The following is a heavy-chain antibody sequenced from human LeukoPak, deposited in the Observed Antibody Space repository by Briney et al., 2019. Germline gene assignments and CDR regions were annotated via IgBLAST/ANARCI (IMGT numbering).Heavy chain of an antibody. J-gene: IGHJ4*02. CDR2: IYYSGST. D-gene: IGHD2-21*02. Sequence: PSETLSLTCTVSGGSISSYYWNWIRQPPGKGLEWIGYIYYSGSTNYNPPLKSRVTMSVDTSKNQFSLKLSSVTAADTAVYYCARESSTAILGYFDYWGQGILVTVSS. CDR1: GGSISSYY. CDR3: ARESSTAILGYFDY. V-gene: IGHV4-59*01.